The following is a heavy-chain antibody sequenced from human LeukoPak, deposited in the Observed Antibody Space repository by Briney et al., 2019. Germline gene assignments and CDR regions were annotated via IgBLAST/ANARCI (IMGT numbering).Heavy chain of an antibody. J-gene: IGHJ4*02. D-gene: IGHD3-22*01. CDR3: VRDPDYYDSRVVDF. V-gene: IGHV3-21*01. Sequence: GGSLRLSCVASGFPFSSVGMNWVRQAPGKGLEWVSYISSDPSHTYYADTVRGRFTISRDNAKHSLYLQMDNLRTEDTAMYYCVRDPDYYDSRVVDFWGQGTRGTVSS. CDR2: ISSDPSHT. CDR1: GFPFSSVG.